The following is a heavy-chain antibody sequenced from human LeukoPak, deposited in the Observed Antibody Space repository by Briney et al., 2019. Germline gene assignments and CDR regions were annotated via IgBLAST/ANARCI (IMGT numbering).Heavy chain of an antibody. Sequence: PSETLSLTCSVSGFSISGGYYWGWIRQPPGKGLEWLGSIYHSGNTDYNPSLKRRVTISVDTAKNKFFLRLGSVIAADTAVYYCARIVQITGTIPHWGQGTLVTVSP. CDR2: IYHSGNT. CDR3: ARIVQITGTIPH. CDR1: GFSISGGYY. V-gene: IGHV4-38-2*02. D-gene: IGHD1-1*01. J-gene: IGHJ4*02.